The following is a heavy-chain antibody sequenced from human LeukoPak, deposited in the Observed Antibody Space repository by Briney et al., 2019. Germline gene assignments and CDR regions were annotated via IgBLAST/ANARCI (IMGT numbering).Heavy chain of an antibody. V-gene: IGHV4-4*02. CDR3: ARRKYCSSTSCYATLFDY. CDR2: IYHSGST. J-gene: IGHJ4*02. D-gene: IGHD2-2*01. Sequence: SETLSLTCAVSGGSISSSNWWSWVRQPPGKGLEWIGEIYHSGSTNYNPSLKSRVTISVDKSKNQFSLKLSSVTAADTAVYYCARRKYCSSTSCYATLFDYWGQGTLVTVSS. CDR1: GGSISSSNW.